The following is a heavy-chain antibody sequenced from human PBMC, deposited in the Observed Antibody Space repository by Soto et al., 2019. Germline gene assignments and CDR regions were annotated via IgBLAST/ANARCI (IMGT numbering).Heavy chain of an antibody. J-gene: IGHJ4*02. V-gene: IGHV3-53*01. CDR1: GFTVSSNY. CDR2: LWSAGLT. Sequence: GGSLRLSCAASGFTVSSNYMTWVRQAPGKGLEWVSVLWSAGLTYYADSVKGRFTISRGNSKNTVYLQMNSLRAEDSAVYYCARELPPDIWGRGTLVTVSS. CDR3: ARELPPDI.